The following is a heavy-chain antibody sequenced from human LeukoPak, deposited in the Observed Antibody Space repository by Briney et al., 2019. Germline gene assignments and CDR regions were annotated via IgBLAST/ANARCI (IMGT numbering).Heavy chain of an antibody. J-gene: IGHJ3*02. CDR2: IYYSGST. CDR1: GGSISSYY. Sequence: PSETLSLTCTVSGGSISSYYWSWIRQPPGKGLEWIGYIYYSGSTNYNPSLKSRVTISVDTSKNQFSLKLSSVTAADTAVYYCARGSVLQGAFDIWGQGTMVTVSS. D-gene: IGHD2-15*01. V-gene: IGHV4-59*01. CDR3: ARGSVLQGAFDI.